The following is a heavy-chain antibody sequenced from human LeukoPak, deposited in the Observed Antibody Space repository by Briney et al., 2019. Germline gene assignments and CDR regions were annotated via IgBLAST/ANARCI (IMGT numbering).Heavy chain of an antibody. V-gene: IGHV3-30*18. CDR2: ISYDGSNK. D-gene: IGHD3-22*01. CDR1: GFTFSSYG. J-gene: IGHJ3*02. CDR3: AKVLGTMIVVVDPDDAFDI. Sequence: PGGSLRLSCAASGFTFSSYGMHWVRQAPGKGLEWVAVISYDGSNKYYADSVKGRFTISRDNSKNTLYLQMNSLRAEDTAVYYCAKVLGTMIVVVDPDDAFDIWGQGTMVTVSS.